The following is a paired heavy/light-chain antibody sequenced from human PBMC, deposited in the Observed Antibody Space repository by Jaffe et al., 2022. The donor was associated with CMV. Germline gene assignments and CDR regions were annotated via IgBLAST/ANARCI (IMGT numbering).Light chain of an antibody. V-gene: IGLV9-49*01. J-gene: IGLJ2*01. CDR2: VGTGGIVG. CDR3: GADHGSGSNFPVV. CDR1: SGYSNYK. Sequence: QPVLTQPPSASASLGASVTLTCTLSSGYSNYKVDWYQQRPGKGPRFVMRVGTGGIVGSKGDGIPDRFSVLGSGLNRYLTIKNIQEEDESDYHCGADHGSGSNFPVVFGGGTKLTVL.
Heavy chain of an antibody. D-gene: IGHD3-16*01. J-gene: IGHJ4*02. CDR3: AKGPPKYDYVWGTHPAFDY. CDR2: ISGSGGST. Sequence: EVQLLESGGGLVQPGGSLRLSCAASGFTFSSYAMSWVRQAPGKGLEWVSAISGSGGSTYYADSVKGRFTISRDNSKNTLYLQMNSLRAEDTAVYYCAKGPPKYDYVWGTHPAFDYWGQGTLVTVSS. V-gene: IGHV3-23*01. CDR1: GFTFSSYA.